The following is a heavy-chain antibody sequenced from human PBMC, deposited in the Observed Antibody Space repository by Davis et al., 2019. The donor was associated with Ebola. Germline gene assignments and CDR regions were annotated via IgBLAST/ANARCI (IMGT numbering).Heavy chain of an antibody. CDR2: ISSNGGST. Sequence: PGGSLRLSCAASGFTFSSYAMHWVRQAPGKGLEYVSAISSNGGSTYYADSVKGRFTISRDNSKNTLYLQMSSLRAEDTAVYYCVRGGSGTYYYDSSGDAFDIWGQGTMVTVSS. CDR1: GFTFSSYA. V-gene: IGHV3-64D*08. D-gene: IGHD3-22*01. J-gene: IGHJ3*02. CDR3: VRGGSGTYYYDSSGDAFDI.